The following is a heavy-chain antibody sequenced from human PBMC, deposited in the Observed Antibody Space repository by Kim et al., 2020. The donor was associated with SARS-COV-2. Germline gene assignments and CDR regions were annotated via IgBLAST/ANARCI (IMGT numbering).Heavy chain of an antibody. V-gene: IGHV3-53*01. CDR1: GFSVSDNY. CDR3: ARGGGLGDSGSYAMDV. CDR2: IYSGGST. D-gene: IGHD1-26*01. J-gene: IGHJ6*02. Sequence: GGSLRLSCAASGFSVSDNYMSWVRQAPGKGLEWVSIIYSGGSTYYTDSVKGRFTISRDDSKNTLYLQMSNLSADDTAVYYCARGGGLGDSGSYAMDVWG.